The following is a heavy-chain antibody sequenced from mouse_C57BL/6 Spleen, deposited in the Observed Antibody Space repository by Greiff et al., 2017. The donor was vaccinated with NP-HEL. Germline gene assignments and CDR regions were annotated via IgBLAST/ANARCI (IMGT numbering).Heavy chain of an antibody. Sequence: EVKLVESEGGLVQPGSSMKLSCTASGFTFSDYYMAWVRQVPEKGLEWVANINYDGSSTYYLDSLKSRFIISRDNAKNILYLQMSSLKSEYTATYYCARELYYSNSLYYFDYWGQGTTLTVSS. CDR2: INYDGSST. CDR3: ARELYYSNSLYYFDY. V-gene: IGHV5-16*01. D-gene: IGHD2-5*01. J-gene: IGHJ2*01. CDR1: GFTFSDYY.